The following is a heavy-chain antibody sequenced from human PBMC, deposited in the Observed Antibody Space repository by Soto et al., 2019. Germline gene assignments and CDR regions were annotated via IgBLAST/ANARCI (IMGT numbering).Heavy chain of an antibody. V-gene: IGHV4-59*08. CDR1: GGSISSYY. Sequence: QVQLQESGPGLVKPSETLSLTCTVSGGSISSYYWSWIRQPPGKGLEWIGYIYYSGSTNYNPSRKSRVAISVDTSKNQFSLKLSSVTAADTAVYYCARASTVTTRGSRNNWFDPWGQGTLVTVSS. CDR2: IYYSGST. D-gene: IGHD4-17*01. J-gene: IGHJ5*02. CDR3: ARASTVTTRGSRNNWFDP.